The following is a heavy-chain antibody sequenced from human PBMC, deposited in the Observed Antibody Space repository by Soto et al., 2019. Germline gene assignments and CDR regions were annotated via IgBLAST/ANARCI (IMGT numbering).Heavy chain of an antibody. CDR1: GYTLTELS. J-gene: IGHJ6*02. CDR2: FDPEDGET. Sequence: ASVKVSCKVSGYTLTELSIHWVRQAPGKGLEWMGGFDPEDGETIYAQKFQGRVTMTEDTSTDTAYMELSSLRSEDTAVYYCATSANYYGSGSYSHYYYYGMDVWGQGTTVTVSS. D-gene: IGHD3-10*01. CDR3: ATSANYYGSGSYSHYYYYGMDV. V-gene: IGHV1-24*01.